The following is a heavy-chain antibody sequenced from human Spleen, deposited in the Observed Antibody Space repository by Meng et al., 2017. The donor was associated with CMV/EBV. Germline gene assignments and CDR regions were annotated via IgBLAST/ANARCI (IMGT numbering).Heavy chain of an antibody. CDR2: IYYSGST. D-gene: IGHD7-27*01. V-gene: IGHV4-59*01. J-gene: IGHJ3*02. CDR1: GGSISNYY. CDR3: ARNGDAYSFDI. Sequence: GSLRLSCTVSGGSISNYYWSWIRQPPGKGLEWIGYIYYSGSTNYNPSLKSRVTISLDTSKNQFSLKLSSVTATDTAVYYCARNGDAYSFDIWGQGTMVTVSS.